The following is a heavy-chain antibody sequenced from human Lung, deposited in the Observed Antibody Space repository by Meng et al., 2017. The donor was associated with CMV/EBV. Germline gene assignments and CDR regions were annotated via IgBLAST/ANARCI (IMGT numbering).Heavy chain of an antibody. D-gene: IGHD5-24*01. CDR3: ARGRFCYNKNYFDY. J-gene: IGHJ4*02. V-gene: IGHV1-69*10. CDR2: FIPRVNIA. Sequence: SVXVSCKASGDTFTKYAISWVREAPGQGLEWLGGFIPRVNIANYAQKFQGRVTITADSSTNTGYMELRSLTSDDADVYYCARGRFCYNKNYFDYWGQGTVVTVSS. CDR1: GDTFTKYA.